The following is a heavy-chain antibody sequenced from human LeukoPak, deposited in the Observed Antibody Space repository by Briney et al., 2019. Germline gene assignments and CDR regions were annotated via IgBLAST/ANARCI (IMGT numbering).Heavy chain of an antibody. CDR1: GGSISSYY. Sequence: SETLSLTCTVSGGSISSYYWSWVRQPPGKGLEWIGYIYYSGSTNYNPSLKSRVTISVDTSKNQFSLKVSSVTAADTAVYYCAKDRWLGYWGQGTLVTVSS. V-gene: IGHV4-59*01. D-gene: IGHD5-18*01. CDR2: IYYSGST. J-gene: IGHJ4*02. CDR3: AKDRWLGY.